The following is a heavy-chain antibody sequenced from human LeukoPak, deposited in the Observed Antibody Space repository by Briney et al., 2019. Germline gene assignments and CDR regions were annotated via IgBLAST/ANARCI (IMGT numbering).Heavy chain of an antibody. J-gene: IGHJ4*02. CDR2: IYYSGST. CDR1: GGSISSNSYY. V-gene: IGHV4-39*07. Sequence: SETLSLTCTVSGGSISSNSYYWGWIRQPPGKGLEWIGSIYYSGSTYYNPSLKSRLTMSMDTSKNQFSLRLSSVTAADTAVYYCARASDDFGDYGFDYWGQGTLVTVSS. D-gene: IGHD4-17*01. CDR3: ARASDDFGDYGFDY.